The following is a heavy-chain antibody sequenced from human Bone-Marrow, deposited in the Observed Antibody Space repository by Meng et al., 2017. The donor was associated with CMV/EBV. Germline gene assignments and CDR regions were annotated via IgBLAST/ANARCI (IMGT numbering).Heavy chain of an antibody. CDR2: INHSGST. V-gene: IGHV4-34*01. CDR3: AREGYSSSSVSRFDP. CDR1: GGSFSGYY. D-gene: IGHD6-6*01. Sequence: GSLRLSCAVYGGSFSGYYWSWIRQPPGKGLEWIGEINHSGSTNYNPSLKSRVTISVDTSKNQFSLKLSSVTAADTAVYYCAREGYSSSSVSRFDPWGQGTLVPVSS. J-gene: IGHJ5*02.